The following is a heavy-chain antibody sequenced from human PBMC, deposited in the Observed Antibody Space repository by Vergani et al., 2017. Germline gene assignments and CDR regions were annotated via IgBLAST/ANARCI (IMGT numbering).Heavy chain of an antibody. D-gene: IGHD2/OR15-2a*01. CDR1: GFTFSSYA. CDR3: ARDLLLRFDP. J-gene: IGHJ5*02. V-gene: IGHV3-30-3*01. Sequence: QVQLVESGGGVVQPGRSLRLSCAASGFTFSSYAMHWVRQAPGKGLEWVAVISYDGSNKYYADSVKGRFTISRDNSKNTLYLQMNSLRAEDTAVYYCARDLLLRFDPWGQGTLVTVSS. CDR2: ISYDGSNK.